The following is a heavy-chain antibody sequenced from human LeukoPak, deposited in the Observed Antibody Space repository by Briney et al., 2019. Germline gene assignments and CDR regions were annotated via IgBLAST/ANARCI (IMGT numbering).Heavy chain of an antibody. V-gene: IGHV3-23*01. D-gene: IGHD3-10*01. CDR1: GFTFSSDA. J-gene: IGHJ3*02. CDR2: ISGSGGST. CDR3: AKDRLWFGESNDAFDI. Sequence: GRSLCLSCAASGFTFSSDAMSWVSQAPGKGLEWDSAISGSGGSTYYADSVKGRFTISRDNSKNTLYLQMNSLRAEDTAVYYCAKDRLWFGESNDAFDIWGQGTMVTVSS.